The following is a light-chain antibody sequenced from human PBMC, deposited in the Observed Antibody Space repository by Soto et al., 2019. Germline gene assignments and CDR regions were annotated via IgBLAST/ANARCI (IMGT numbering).Light chain of an antibody. J-gene: IGKJ1*01. CDR1: QSVSSY. CDR3: QQYGSSPTWT. CDR2: GAS. Sequence: EIVMTQSPATLSVSPGERATLSCRASQSVSSYLAWYQQKPGQAPRLLIYGASTRATGIPDRFSGSGSGTDFTLTISRLEPEDSAVYYCQQYGSSPTWTFGQGTKV. V-gene: IGKV3-20*01.